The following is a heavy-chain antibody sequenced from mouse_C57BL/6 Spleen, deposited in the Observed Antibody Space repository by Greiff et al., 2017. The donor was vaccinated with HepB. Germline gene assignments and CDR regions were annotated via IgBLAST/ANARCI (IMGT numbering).Heavy chain of an antibody. D-gene: IGHD1-1*01. CDR3: ARRRTTVVATEYFDV. CDR2: IYPGGGYT. J-gene: IGHJ1*03. Sequence: QVQLQQSGAELVRPGTSVKMSCKASGYTFTNYWIGWAKQRPGHGLEWIGDIYPGGGYTNYNEKFKGKATLTADNSSSTAYMQFSSLTSEDSAIYYCARRRTTVVATEYFDVWGTGTTVTVSS. V-gene: IGHV1-63*01. CDR1: GYTFTNYW.